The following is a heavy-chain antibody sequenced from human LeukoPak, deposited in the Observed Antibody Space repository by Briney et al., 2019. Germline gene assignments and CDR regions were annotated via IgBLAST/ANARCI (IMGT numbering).Heavy chain of an antibody. Sequence: SETLSLTCTVSGDSISSNYFSSNLFHWGWLRQPPGEGPEWIGSIYYSGTTYYNPSLKSRVTISVDTSKNQFFLKLTSVTAADTAVYYCARDCCGYRSWFDPWGQGTLVTVSS. CDR2: IYYSGTT. CDR1: GDSISSNYFSSNLFH. J-gene: IGHJ5*02. CDR3: ARDCCGYRSWFDP. D-gene: IGHD6-25*01. V-gene: IGHV4-39*07.